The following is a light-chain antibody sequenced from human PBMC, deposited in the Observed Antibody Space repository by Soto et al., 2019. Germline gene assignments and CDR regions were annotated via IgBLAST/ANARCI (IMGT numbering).Light chain of an antibody. Sequence: EIVLTQSPATLSLSPGERATLSCRASQSVINSLAWYQQNPGQAPRLLIYDASNRSTGIPARFSGSGSGTGFTLNISSLDHEDFAVYYCQQTTNWPPLTYCGGTKVEIK. CDR2: DAS. CDR1: QSVINS. V-gene: IGKV3-11*01. J-gene: IGKJ4*01. CDR3: QQTTNWPPLT.